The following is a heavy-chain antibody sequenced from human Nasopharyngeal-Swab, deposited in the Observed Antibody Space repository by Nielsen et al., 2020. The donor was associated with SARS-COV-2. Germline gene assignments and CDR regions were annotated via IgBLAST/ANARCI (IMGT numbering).Heavy chain of an antibody. Sequence: WIRQPPGKGLEWIGYIHNSVSTKYNPSVKSRVSISVETSKNQFSLTLSSVTAADTAVYYCARGRGYCSGANCFSPFYYYGLDVWGQGTTVTVSS. D-gene: IGHD2-15*01. CDR2: IHNSVST. J-gene: IGHJ6*02. V-gene: IGHV4-59*01. CDR3: ARGRGYCSGANCFSPFYYYGLDV.